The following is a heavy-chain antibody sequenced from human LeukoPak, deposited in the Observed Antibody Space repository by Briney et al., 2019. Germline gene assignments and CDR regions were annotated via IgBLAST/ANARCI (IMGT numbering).Heavy chain of an antibody. CDR1: VGSFSGHY. D-gene: IGHD3-16*02. CDR3: ARGSGDLLPITFGGAFVSGLDV. CDR2: INHSGST. V-gene: IGHV4-34*01. Sequence: PSETLSLTCAVYVGSFSGHYWSWIRQPPGKGLEWIGEINHSGSTNYNSSLKSRVTISVDTSKNQFSLRLSSVTAADTAVYHCARGSGDLLPITFGGAFVSGLDVWGRGTTVTVSS. J-gene: IGHJ6*02.